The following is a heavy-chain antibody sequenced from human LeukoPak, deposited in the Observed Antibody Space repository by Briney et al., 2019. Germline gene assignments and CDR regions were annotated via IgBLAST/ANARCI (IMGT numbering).Heavy chain of an antibody. CDR3: ASRPRDGYNYDY. J-gene: IGHJ4*02. V-gene: IGHV4-61*01. Sequence: SETLSLTCTVSGYSISSGYYWSWIRQPPGKGLEWIGYIYYSGSTNYNPSLKSRVTISVDTSKNQFSLKLSSVTAADTAVYYCASRPRDGYNYDYWGQGTLVTVSS. CDR2: IYYSGST. D-gene: IGHD5-24*01. CDR1: GYSISSGYY.